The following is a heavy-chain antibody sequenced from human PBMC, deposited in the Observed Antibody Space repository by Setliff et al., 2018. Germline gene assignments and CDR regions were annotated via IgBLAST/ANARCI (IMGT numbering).Heavy chain of an antibody. D-gene: IGHD1-26*01. CDR3: VRDLGQWALDF. V-gene: IGHV1-18*01. CDR1: GYTFTTYG. Sequence: ASVKVSCKSSGYTFTTYGISWLRQAPGQGLEWMGWISAYAQKFQGRVTMTKDTSTSTAYMELRSLRPDDTAVYYCVRDLGQWALDFWGQGTLVTVSS. J-gene: IGHJ4*02. CDR2: ISA.